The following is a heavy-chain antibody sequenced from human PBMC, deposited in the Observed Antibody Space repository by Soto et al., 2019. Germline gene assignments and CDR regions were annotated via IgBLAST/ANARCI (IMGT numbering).Heavy chain of an antibody. J-gene: IGHJ4*02. V-gene: IGHV4-59*01. Sequence: SETLSLTSTVSGGSISSYYWSWIRQPPGKGLEWIGYIYYSGSTNYNPSLKSRVTISVDTSKNQFSLKLSSVTAADTAVYYCARGYGDYDDYWGQGTLVTVSS. CDR1: GGSISSYY. CDR3: ARGYGDYDDY. D-gene: IGHD4-17*01. CDR2: IYYSGST.